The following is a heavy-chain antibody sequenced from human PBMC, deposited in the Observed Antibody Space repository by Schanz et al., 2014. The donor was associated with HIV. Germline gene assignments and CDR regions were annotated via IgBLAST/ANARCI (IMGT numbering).Heavy chain of an antibody. D-gene: IGHD2-2*01. CDR2: MIWNNGI. CDR3: TRDGGCSGTACYGYGMDV. V-gene: IGHV3-48*02. CDR1: GFIFSDYS. J-gene: IGHJ6*02. Sequence: EVQLAESGGRLEQPGGSLRLSCAASGFIFSDYSMNWVRQAPGKGLEWVAHMIWNNGIYYADSVKGRFTISRDNAKNTIYLQMNSLREEDTAVYYCTRDGGCSGTACYGYGMDVWGQGTTVTVSS.